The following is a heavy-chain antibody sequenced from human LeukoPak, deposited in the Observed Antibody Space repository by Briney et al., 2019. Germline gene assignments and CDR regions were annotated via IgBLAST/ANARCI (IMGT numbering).Heavy chain of an antibody. CDR2: INPNSGGT. D-gene: IGHD3-10*01. V-gene: IGHV1-2*02. Sequence: ASVKVSCKASGYTFTGYYMHWVRQAPGQGLEWMGWINPNSGGTNYAQKFQGRVTMTRDTSISTAYMELSRLRSDDTAVYYCARMDWSTTMVRGVTHSPYFDYWGQGTLVTVSS. J-gene: IGHJ4*02. CDR3: ARMDWSTTMVRGVTHSPYFDY. CDR1: GYTFTGYY.